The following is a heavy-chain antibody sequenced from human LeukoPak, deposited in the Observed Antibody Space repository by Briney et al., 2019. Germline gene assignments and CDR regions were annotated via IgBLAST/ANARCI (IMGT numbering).Heavy chain of an antibody. CDR2: ISWNSGSI. CDR1: GFTFDDYA. D-gene: IGHD1-7*01. J-gene: IGHJ3*02. Sequence: GGSLRLSCAASGFTFDDYAMHWVRQAPGKGLEWVSGISWNSGSIGYADSVKGRFTISRDNAKNSLYLQMNSLRAEDTAVYYCARDVTGTTGVFDIWGQGTMVTVSS. CDR3: ARDVTGTTGVFDI. V-gene: IGHV3-9*01.